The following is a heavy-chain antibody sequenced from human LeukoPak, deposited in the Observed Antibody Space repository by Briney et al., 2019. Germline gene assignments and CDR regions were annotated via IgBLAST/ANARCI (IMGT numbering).Heavy chain of an antibody. J-gene: IGHJ4*02. CDR3: AKDQRARLLNYGFDY. CDR2: ISGSGGST. V-gene: IGHV3-23*01. D-gene: IGHD3-22*01. Sequence: PGGSLRLSCAASGFTFTNAWMNWVRQAPGKGLEWVSAISGSGGSTYYADSVKGRFTISRDNSKNTLYLQMNSLRAEDTAVYYCAKDQRARLLNYGFDYWGQGTLVTVSS. CDR1: GFTFTNAW.